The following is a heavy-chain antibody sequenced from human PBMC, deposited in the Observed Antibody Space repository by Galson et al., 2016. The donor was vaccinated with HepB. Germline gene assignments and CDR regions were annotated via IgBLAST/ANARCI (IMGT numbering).Heavy chain of an antibody. CDR3: TRRESLSLDY. CDR2: ISSNSRDT. V-gene: IGHV3-21*01. CDR1: GFTFRTYS. Sequence: SLRLSCAASGFTFRTYSMNWVRQAPGKGLEWVSSISSNSRDTDYADSVKGRFTISRDNAKNSLYLQINSLRVEDTAVYYCTRRESLSLDYWGQGTLVTSPQ. D-gene: IGHD2/OR15-2a*01. J-gene: IGHJ4*02.